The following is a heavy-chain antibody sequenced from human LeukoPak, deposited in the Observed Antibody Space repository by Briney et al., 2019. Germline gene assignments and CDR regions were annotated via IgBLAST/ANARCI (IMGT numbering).Heavy chain of an antibody. CDR1: GYSFTSYW. J-gene: IGHJ4*02. CDR3: VRSRGYSYGYSYYFDY. D-gene: IGHD5-18*01. Sequence: GESLKISCKGSGYSFTSYWIGWVRQMPGKGLEWMGIIYPGDSGTRYSPSFQGQVTISADKSISTAYLQWSSLKASDTAMYYCVRSRGYSYGYSYYFDYWGQGTLVTVSS. CDR2: IYPGDSGT. V-gene: IGHV5-51*01.